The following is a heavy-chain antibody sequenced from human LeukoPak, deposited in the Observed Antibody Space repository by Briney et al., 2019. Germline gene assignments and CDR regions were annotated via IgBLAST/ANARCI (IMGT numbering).Heavy chain of an antibody. D-gene: IGHD6-13*01. CDR3: ARDGSGSSWRTTRWIFPH. V-gene: IGHV3-23*01. J-gene: IGHJ1*01. Sequence: GGSLRLSCAASGFTFSSYAMSWVRQAPGKGLEWVSAISGSGGSTYYADSVKGRFTISRDNSKNTLYLQMNSLRAEDTAVYYCARDGSGSSWRTTRWIFPHWGQGTLVTVSS. CDR1: GFTFSSYA. CDR2: ISGSGGST.